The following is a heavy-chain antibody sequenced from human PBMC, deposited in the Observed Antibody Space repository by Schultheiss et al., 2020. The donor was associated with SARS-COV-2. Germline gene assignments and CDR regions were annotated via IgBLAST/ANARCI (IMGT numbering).Heavy chain of an antibody. CDR3: ARKHSNRDALDV. CDR1: GGSFSGYY. Sequence: SQTLSLTCAVYGGSFSGYYWSWIRQPPGKGLEWIGEINHSGSTNYNPSLKSRVTISVDTSKNQFSLKLSSVTAADTAVYYCARKHSNRDALDVWGQGTMVTVSS. J-gene: IGHJ3*01. CDR2: INHSGST. D-gene: IGHD6-13*01. V-gene: IGHV4-34*01.